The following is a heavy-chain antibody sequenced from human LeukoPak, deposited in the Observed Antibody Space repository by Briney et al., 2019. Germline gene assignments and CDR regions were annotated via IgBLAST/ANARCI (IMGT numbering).Heavy chain of an antibody. V-gene: IGHV3-23*01. D-gene: IGHD2-15*01. Sequence: PGGSLLLSCAASGFTFSNYAMSWVRRAPGKGLEWVSGVSGSGGVTYYADSVKGRFTIYRDNSKNTVYLQMNSLRAEDTAIYYCAKDLSRPDCSGGACYPFACWGQGTLVAVSS. CDR2: VSGSGGVT. CDR3: AKDLSRPDCSGGACYPFAC. CDR1: GFTFSNYA. J-gene: IGHJ4*02.